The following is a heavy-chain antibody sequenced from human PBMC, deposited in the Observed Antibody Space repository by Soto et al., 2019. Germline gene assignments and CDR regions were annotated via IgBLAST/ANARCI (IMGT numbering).Heavy chain of an antibody. V-gene: IGHV5-10-1*01. D-gene: IGHD2-21*02. CDR2: IDPSDSYT. CDR3: ATKARVTNYLYYGMDV. CDR1: GYSFTSYW. J-gene: IGHJ6*02. Sequence: PGESLKISCKGSGYSFTSYWISWVRQMPGKGLEWMGRIDPSDSYTNYSPSFQGHVTISADKSISTAYLQWSSLKASDTAMYYCATKARVTNYLYYGMDVWGLGTTVTVSS.